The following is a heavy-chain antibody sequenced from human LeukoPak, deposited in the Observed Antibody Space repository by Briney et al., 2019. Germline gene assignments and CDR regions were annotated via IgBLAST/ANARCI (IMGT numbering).Heavy chain of an antibody. Sequence: PGGSLRLSCAASGFNFSSYWMYWVRQAPGKGLVWVSRINSDGSSTIYADSGKGRYTISRDNAKNTLYLQMNSLRAEDTAVYYCARAPVEVDGFDVWGQGTMVTVSS. D-gene: IGHD2-2*01. CDR2: INSDGSST. CDR1: GFNFSSYW. CDR3: ARAPVEVDGFDV. V-gene: IGHV3-74*01. J-gene: IGHJ3*01.